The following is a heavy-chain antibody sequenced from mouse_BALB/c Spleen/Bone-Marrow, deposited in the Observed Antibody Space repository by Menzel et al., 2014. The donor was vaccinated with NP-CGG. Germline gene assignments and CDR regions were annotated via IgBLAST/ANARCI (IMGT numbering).Heavy chain of an antibody. Sequence: DVQLVESGAELVKPGASVKLSCTASGFNIKDTYMHWVKQRPEQGLEWIGRIDPANGNTKYDPKFQGKATITADTSSNTAYLQLSSLTSEDTAVYYCATYYYGYYFDYWGRGTTLTVSS. CDR3: ATYYYGYYFDY. CDR1: GFNIKDTY. V-gene: IGHV14-3*02. CDR2: IDPANGNT. D-gene: IGHD1-2*01. J-gene: IGHJ2*01.